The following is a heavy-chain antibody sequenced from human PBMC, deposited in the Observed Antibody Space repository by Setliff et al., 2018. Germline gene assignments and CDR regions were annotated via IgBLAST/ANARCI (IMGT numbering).Heavy chain of an antibody. V-gene: IGHV1-2*06. CDR2: INPNSGGT. J-gene: IGHJ6*03. CDR3: ARGRGSYYYNMDV. Sequence: ASVKVSCKASGYTFTSYGISWVRQAPGQGLEWMGRINPNSGGTNYAQKFQGRVTMTRDTSISTAYMELSRLRSDDTAVYYCARGRGSYYYNMDVWGKGTTVTV. CDR1: GYTFTSYG. D-gene: IGHD1-26*01.